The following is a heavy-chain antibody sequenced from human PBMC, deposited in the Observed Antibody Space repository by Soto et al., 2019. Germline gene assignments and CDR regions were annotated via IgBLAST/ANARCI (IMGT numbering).Heavy chain of an antibody. J-gene: IGHJ5*02. Sequence: QLQLQESGPGLVKPSETLSLTCTVSGGSITNSSYYWGWFRQPPGKGLEWIGTIYYSGTTYYNPSLKSRVPVPLDTSRNPFPLKLSSVTAAATAVFYCARLTRQYRGSYHWWFDPWGRGTLVTVSS. V-gene: IGHV4-39*01. CDR2: IYYSGTT. CDR1: GGSITNSSYY. D-gene: IGHD1-26*01. CDR3: ARLTRQYRGSYHWWFDP.